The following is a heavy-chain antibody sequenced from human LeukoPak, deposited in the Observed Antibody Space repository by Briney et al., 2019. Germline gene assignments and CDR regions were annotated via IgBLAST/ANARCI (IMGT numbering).Heavy chain of an antibody. Sequence: GASVKVSCTASVYTFTSYDINWVRQATGQGLEWMGWMNPNSGNTGYAQKFQGRITMTRNTSISTVYMELSSLKSEDTAVYYCARADYGGDYWGQGTLVTVSS. J-gene: IGHJ4*02. CDR1: VYTFTSYD. D-gene: IGHD3-16*01. V-gene: IGHV1-8*01. CDR2: MNPNSGNT. CDR3: ARADYGGDY.